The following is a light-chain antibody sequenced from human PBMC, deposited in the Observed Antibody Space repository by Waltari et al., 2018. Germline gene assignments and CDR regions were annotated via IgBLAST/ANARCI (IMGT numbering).Light chain of an antibody. CDR1: SGSISGHY. J-gene: IGLJ2*01. V-gene: IGLV6-57*03. CDR3: QSYDSSNYVV. Sequence: VLTQPHSVSASPGKTVKISCTRSSGSISGHYVHWYQQRPGSVPTPVIYEDDQRPSGVPDRFSGSIDRSSNSASLIISGLKTEDESHYYCQSYDSSNYVVFGGGTTLTVL. CDR2: EDD.